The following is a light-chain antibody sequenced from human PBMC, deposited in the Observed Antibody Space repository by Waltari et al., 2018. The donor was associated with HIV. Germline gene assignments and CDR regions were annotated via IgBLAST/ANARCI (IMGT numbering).Light chain of an antibody. CDR1: HSDICGYNS. CDR3: NSYTSGSTLV. Sequence: QSALTQPASVSGSPGQSITISCPGTHSDICGYNSFSWYQQHPDKAHTLLIYDVSKRPSGTSNRFSGSKSGNTASLTISRLQTEDEADYYCNSYTSGSTLVFGTGTRVTV. J-gene: IGLJ1*01. CDR2: DVS. V-gene: IGLV2-14*03.